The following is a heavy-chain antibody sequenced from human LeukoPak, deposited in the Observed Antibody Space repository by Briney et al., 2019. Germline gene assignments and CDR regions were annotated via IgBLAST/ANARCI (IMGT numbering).Heavy chain of an antibody. Sequence: GGSLRLSCAASGFTFSSYAMHWVRQAPGKGLEWVAVISYDGSNKYYADSVKGRFTISRDNSKNTLYLQMNSLRAGDTAVYYCARDLSWASTGDLDYWGQGTLVTVSS. V-gene: IGHV3-30*04. D-gene: IGHD7-27*01. J-gene: IGHJ4*02. CDR1: GFTFSSYA. CDR3: ARDLSWASTGDLDY. CDR2: ISYDGSNK.